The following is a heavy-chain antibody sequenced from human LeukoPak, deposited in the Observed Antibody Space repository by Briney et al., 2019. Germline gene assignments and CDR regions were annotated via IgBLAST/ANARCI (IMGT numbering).Heavy chain of an antibody. CDR3: AKSSSGRNFDY. J-gene: IGHJ4*02. V-gene: IGHV3-23*01. Sequence: GGSLRLSCAASGFTFINYGMSWVRQAPGKGLEWVSTVSGSGGNTYYADSVKGRFTISRDNSKNTLYLQMNSLRAEDTAVYYCAKSSSGRNFDYWGQGTLVTVSS. CDR2: VSGSGGNT. D-gene: IGHD6-19*01. CDR1: GFTFINYG.